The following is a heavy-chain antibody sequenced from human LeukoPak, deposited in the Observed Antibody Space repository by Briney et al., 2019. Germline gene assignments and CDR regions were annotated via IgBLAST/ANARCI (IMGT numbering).Heavy chain of an antibody. CDR1: GYSISSGYY. CDR3: AVNSYAKDAFDI. Sequence: SETLSLTCAVSGYSISSGYYWGWIRQPPGKGLEWIGSIYHSGSTYYNPSLKSRVTISVDTSKNQFSLKLSSVTAADTAAYYCAVNSYAKDAFDIWGQGTMVTVSS. J-gene: IGHJ3*02. CDR2: IYHSGST. D-gene: IGHD5-18*01. V-gene: IGHV4-38-2*01.